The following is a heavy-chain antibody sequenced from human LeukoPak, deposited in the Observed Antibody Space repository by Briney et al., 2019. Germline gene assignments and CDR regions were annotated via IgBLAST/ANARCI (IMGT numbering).Heavy chain of an antibody. CDR2: IYPGDSDA. J-gene: IGHJ4*02. Sequence: GESLKISCKGSGYSFTNYWIGLVRQMPGKGLEWMGIIYPGDSDARYGPSFQGQVTMSADKSITTAYLQWSGLKASDTAMYYCARQYCSGGSCYSDYWGQGTLVTVSS. CDR3: ARQYCSGGSCYSDY. D-gene: IGHD2-15*01. V-gene: IGHV5-51*01. CDR1: GYSFTNYW.